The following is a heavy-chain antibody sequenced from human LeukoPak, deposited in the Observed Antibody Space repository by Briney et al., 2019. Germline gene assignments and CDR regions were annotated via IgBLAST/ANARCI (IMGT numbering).Heavy chain of an antibody. Sequence: ASVKVSCKASGYTFTGCYLHWVRQAPGQGLEWMGRINPNSGVTNYAQKFQGRVTMTRDTSISTAYVELSRLRSDDTAVYYCAREVLGSYYTFDIWGQGTMVTVSS. J-gene: IGHJ3*02. CDR2: INPNSGVT. V-gene: IGHV1-2*06. CDR3: AREVLGSYYTFDI. CDR1: GYTFTGCY. D-gene: IGHD1-26*01.